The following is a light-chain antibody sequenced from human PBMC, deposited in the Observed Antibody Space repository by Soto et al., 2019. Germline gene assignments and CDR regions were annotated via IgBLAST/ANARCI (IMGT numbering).Light chain of an antibody. CDR3: QQYGSSPST. V-gene: IGKV3-20*01. J-gene: IGKJ5*01. Sequence: DSLFIQSPATQSLSPVERATLSCSASQSVSSSYLAWYQQKPGQAPRLLIYGASSRATGIPDRFSGSGSGTDFTLTIIRLEPEDFAVYYCQQYGSSPSTFGQGTRLEIK. CDR2: GAS. CDR1: QSVSSSY.